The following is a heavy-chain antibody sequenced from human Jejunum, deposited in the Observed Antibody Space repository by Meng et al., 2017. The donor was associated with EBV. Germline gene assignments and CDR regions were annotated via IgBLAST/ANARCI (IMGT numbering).Heavy chain of an antibody. V-gene: IGHV3-74*01. D-gene: IGHD3/OR15-3a*01. CDR3: VRGGLGPWY. CDR1: GFTFSNSW. Sequence: GQLVESGGGLVQPGGSLRLPCAASGFTFSNSWMHWLRQAPGKGLVWVSHIDTDGSTTNYAGSVKGRFTISRDNAKNTLSLQMNSLRVEDTAVYYCVRGGLGPWYWGQGTLVTVSS. CDR2: IDTDGSTT. J-gene: IGHJ4*02.